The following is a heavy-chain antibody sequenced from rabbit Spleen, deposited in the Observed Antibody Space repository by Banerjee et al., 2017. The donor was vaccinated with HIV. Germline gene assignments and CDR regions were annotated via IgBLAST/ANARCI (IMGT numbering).Heavy chain of an antibody. Sequence: QSLGESGGDLVKPGASLTLTCTASGFSFIAGYYMCWVRQAPGKGLEWIACMHAAGVNNIYYANWAKGRFTISKTSSTTVILQMTSLTAADTATYFCARGAGDTWYAGGLWGPGTLVTVS. CDR2: MHAAGVNNI. D-gene: IGHD2-1*01. J-gene: IGHJ6*01. CDR3: ARGAGDTWYAGGL. CDR1: GFSFIAGYY. V-gene: IGHV1S40*01.